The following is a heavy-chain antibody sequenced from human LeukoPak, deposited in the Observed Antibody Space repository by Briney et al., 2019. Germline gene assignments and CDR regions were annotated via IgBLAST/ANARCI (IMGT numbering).Heavy chain of an antibody. CDR2: MSHDGSVK. V-gene: IGHV3-30-3*01. J-gene: IGHJ4*02. CDR3: ARPREAGSSSGWYFDK. Sequence: PGGSLRLSCAASGFTFSNFAMSWVRQAPGKGLEWVAVMSHDGSVKIYADSVQGRFTISRDNSKNTLYLQLSSLRAEDTAVYHCARPREAGSSSGWYFDKWGQGTLVTVSS. D-gene: IGHD6-19*01. CDR1: GFTFSNFA.